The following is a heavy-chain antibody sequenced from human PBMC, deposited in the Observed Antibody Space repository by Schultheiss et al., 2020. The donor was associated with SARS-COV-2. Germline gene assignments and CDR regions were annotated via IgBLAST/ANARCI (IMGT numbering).Heavy chain of an antibody. D-gene: IGHD2-2*01. CDR3: ARHGPVVPAATGSSYNYYYIMDV. CDR2: IYPGDSDS. J-gene: IGHJ6*03. CDR1: GYNFATYW. V-gene: IGHV5-51*01. Sequence: GGSLRLSCETSGYNFATYWIGWVRQMPGKGLEWMGIIYPGDSDSKYSPSFQGQVTISADKSINTAYLQWSSLKASDTAMYYCARHGPVVPAATGSSYNYYYIMDVWGKGTAVTVSS.